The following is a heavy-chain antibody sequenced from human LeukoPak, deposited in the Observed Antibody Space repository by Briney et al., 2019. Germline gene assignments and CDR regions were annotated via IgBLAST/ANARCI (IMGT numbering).Heavy chain of an antibody. J-gene: IGHJ3*02. D-gene: IGHD3-22*01. Sequence: PSDTLSLTFTVTSGSISNYYWSWIRQPAGKGLEWIWRIYSTGSTTYNPSLKSRVTVSVDTSKNQFSLKLSSVTAADTAVYYCARDITLIVVSGVFDIWGQGTMVTVSS. V-gene: IGHV4-4*07. CDR1: SGSISNYY. CDR2: IYSTGST. CDR3: ARDITLIVVSGVFDI.